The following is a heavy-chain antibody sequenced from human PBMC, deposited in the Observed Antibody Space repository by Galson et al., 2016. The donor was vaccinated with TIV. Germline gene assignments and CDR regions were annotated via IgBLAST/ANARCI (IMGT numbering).Heavy chain of an antibody. Sequence: SLRLSCAASGFSFSRHAMHWVRQAPGKGLAWVAMISYDGTNNNYADSVKGRFTISRDNSKNTVFLQMGSLSAEDTAVYYCARDHTPSMVVASDAFDIWGQGTMVAVSS. J-gene: IGHJ3*02. CDR3: ARDHTPSMVVASDAFDI. CDR2: ISYDGTNN. V-gene: IGHV3-30*15. CDR1: GFSFSRHA. D-gene: IGHD3-22*01.